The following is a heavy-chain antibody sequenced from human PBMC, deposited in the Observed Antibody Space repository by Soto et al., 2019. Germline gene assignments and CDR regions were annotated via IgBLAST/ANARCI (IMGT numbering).Heavy chain of an antibody. CDR3: ARDMVREVIILGYYYYGMNV. CDR2: IIPIFGTA. Sequence: SVKVSCKASGGTFSSYAISWVRQAPGQGLEWMGGIIPIFGTANYAQKFQGRVTITADESTSTAYMELSSRRSEDTAVYYCARDMVREVIILGYYYYGMNVWGQGTTGTVAS. V-gene: IGHV1-69*13. J-gene: IGHJ6*02. CDR1: GGTFSSYA. D-gene: IGHD3-10*01.